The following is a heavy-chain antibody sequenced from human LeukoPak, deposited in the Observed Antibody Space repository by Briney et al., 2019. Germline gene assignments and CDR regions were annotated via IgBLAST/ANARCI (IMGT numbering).Heavy chain of an antibody. D-gene: IGHD6-19*01. CDR2: IYHSGST. CDR3: ARIETYSSGWYDAFFDY. Sequence: SETLSLTCSVSDYSISSGYYWGWIRQPPGKGLEWIGSIYHSGSTYYNPSLKSRVTISVDTSKNHFSLKLTSVTAADAAVYYCARIETYSSGWYDAFFDYWGQGTLVTVSS. V-gene: IGHV4-38-2*02. J-gene: IGHJ4*02. CDR1: DYSISSGYY.